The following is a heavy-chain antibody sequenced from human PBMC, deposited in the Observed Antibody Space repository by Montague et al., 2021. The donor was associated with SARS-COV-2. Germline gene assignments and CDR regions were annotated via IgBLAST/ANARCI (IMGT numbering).Heavy chain of an antibody. J-gene: IGHJ4*02. CDR2: TYYRSKWYN. V-gene: IGHV6-1*01. CDR3: ARTSASSDY. CDR1: GDSVSRNSAA. D-gene: IGHD1-26*01. Sequence: CAISGDSVSRNSAAWNWIRQSQSRGLEWLGRTYYRSKWYNDYAVSVKSRITITPDTTKNQISLQLNSVTPEDTAVYYCARTSASSDYWGQGTLVTVSS.